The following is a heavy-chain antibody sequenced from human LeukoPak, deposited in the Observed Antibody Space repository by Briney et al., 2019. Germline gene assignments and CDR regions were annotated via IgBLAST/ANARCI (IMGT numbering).Heavy chain of an antibody. CDR2: LYYSGST. V-gene: IGHV4-59*01. CDR1: GGSISSYY. Sequence: SEALSLTCSVSGGSISSYYWSWIRQPPGKGLEWIGYLYYSGSTNSNPSLKSRVTMSVDTSKNQFSLKLRSVTAADTAVYYCARGGSGISNAFDIWGQGTMVTVSS. D-gene: IGHD3-10*01. CDR3: ARGGSGISNAFDI. J-gene: IGHJ3*02.